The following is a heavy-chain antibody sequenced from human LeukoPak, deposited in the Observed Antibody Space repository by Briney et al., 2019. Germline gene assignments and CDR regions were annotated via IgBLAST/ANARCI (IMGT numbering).Heavy chain of an antibody. Sequence: GGSLRLSCAASGFSVSSNFMSWVRQAPGKGLEWVSAFYSGGSTYSADSVKGRFTISRDNSKNTLYLQMNSLRAEETAVYYCAKECSDSQGFDYWGQGTLVTVSS. CDR3: AKECSDSQGFDY. CDR1: GFSVSSNF. J-gene: IGHJ4*02. D-gene: IGHD2-15*01. V-gene: IGHV3-53*05. CDR2: FYSGGST.